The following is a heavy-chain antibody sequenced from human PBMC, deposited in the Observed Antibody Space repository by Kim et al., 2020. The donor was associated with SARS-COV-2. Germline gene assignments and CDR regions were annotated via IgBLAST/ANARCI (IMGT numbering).Heavy chain of an antibody. CDR1: GGSISVYC. CDR3: ARNFEGSKTIWGH. CDR2: IYDVWST. V-gene: IGHV4-59*08. Sequence: SETLSLSCTVSGGSISVYCWSWIRQSPGKGLEWIGHIYDVWSTDYNPSLKSRTTISVDTSRNRFSLKLTSMTAADTAVYYCARNFEGSKTIWGHWGQGTL. J-gene: IGHJ4*02. D-gene: IGHD3-16*01.